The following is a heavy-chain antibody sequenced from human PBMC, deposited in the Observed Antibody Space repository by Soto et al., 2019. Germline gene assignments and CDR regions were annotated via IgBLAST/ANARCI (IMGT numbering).Heavy chain of an antibody. CDR1: GFTFSSYA. Sequence: QVQLVESGGGVVQPGRSLRLSCAASGFTFSSYAMHWVRQAPGKGLEWVAVISYDGSNKYYADSMKGRFTISRDNSKNTLYLQMNSLRAEDTAVYYCARDFPTHSPYYYYGMDVWGQGTTVTVSS. J-gene: IGHJ6*02. D-gene: IGHD2-21*01. V-gene: IGHV3-30-3*01. CDR3: ARDFPTHSPYYYYGMDV. CDR2: ISYDGSNK.